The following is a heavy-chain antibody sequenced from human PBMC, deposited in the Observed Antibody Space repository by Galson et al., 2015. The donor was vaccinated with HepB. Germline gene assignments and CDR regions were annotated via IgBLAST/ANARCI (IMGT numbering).Heavy chain of an antibody. Sequence: SLRLSCAASGFTFSSYAMHWVRQAPGKGLEWVAVISYDGSNKYYADSVKGRFTISRDNSKNTLYLQMNSLRAEDTAVYYCARDRYGYGSGGTCLGYWGQGTLVTVSS. D-gene: IGHD3-10*01. CDR1: GFTFSSYA. J-gene: IGHJ4*02. V-gene: IGHV3-30*04. CDR2: ISYDGSNK. CDR3: ARDRYGYGSGGTCLGY.